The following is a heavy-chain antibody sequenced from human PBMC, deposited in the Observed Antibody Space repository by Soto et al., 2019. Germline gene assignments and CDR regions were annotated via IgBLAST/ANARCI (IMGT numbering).Heavy chain of an antibody. V-gene: IGHV3-11*05. Sequence: QVQLVESGGGLVKPGGSLRLSCAASGFTFSDYYMSWIRQAPGKGLEWVSYISSSSSYTNYADSVKGRFTISRDNAKNSLYLQMNSLRAEDTAVYYCARDDGPESQSIRQWPTVDDYWGQGTLVTVSS. CDR3: ARDDGPESQSIRQWPTVDDY. J-gene: IGHJ4*02. CDR1: GFTFSDYY. CDR2: ISSSSSYT. D-gene: IGHD6-19*01.